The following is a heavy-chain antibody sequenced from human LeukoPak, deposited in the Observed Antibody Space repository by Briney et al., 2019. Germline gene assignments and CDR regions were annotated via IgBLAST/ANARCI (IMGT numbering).Heavy chain of an antibody. J-gene: IGHJ4*02. CDR1: GGAISSYF. Sequence: SETLSLTCTVSGGAISSYFWSWIRQPPGKGLEWIGYIQNSGNSNYNSSLKSRVTISVDTSQNHFSLKVSSMTAADTAVYYCARGRRWQQSPFDYWGQGTLVTVSS. V-gene: IGHV4-59*01. CDR2: IQNSGNS. CDR3: ARGRRWQQSPFDY. D-gene: IGHD5-24*01.